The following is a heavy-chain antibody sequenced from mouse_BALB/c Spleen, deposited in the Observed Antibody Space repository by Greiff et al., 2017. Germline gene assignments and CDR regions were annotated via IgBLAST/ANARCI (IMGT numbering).Heavy chain of an antibody. CDR2: INPSNGGT. CDR1: GYTFTSYY. V-gene: IGHV1S81*02. CDR3: TRDRKGPFAY. J-gene: IGHJ3*01. Sequence: QVQLQQSGAELVKPGASVKLSCKASGYTFTSYYMYWVKQRPGQGLEWIGEINPSNGGTNFNEKFKSKATLTVDKSSSTAYMQLSSLTSEDSAVYYCTRDRKGPFAYWGQGTLVTVSA. D-gene: IGHD3-3*01.